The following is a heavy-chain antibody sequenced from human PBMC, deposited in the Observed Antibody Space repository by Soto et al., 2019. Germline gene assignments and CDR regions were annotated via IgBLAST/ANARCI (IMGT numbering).Heavy chain of an antibody. CDR2: IYYSGST. CDR1: GGSISSSSYY. V-gene: IGHV4-39*01. J-gene: IGHJ6*02. Sequence: SETLSLTCTVSGGSISSSSYYWGWIRQPQGKGQEWIGSIYYSGSTYYNTSLKNRDTISVDTSKNQFSLKLSSVTAADTAVYYCARHPNWNYEGRTYYYYGMDVWGQGTTVTVSS. CDR3: ARHPNWNYEGRTYYYYGMDV. D-gene: IGHD1-7*01.